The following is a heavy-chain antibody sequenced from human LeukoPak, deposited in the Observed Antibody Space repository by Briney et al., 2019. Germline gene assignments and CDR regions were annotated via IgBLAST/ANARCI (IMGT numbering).Heavy chain of an antibody. J-gene: IGHJ3*02. CDR2: IGSSTKSI. CDR1: GFAFSSYS. V-gene: IGHV3-21*01. D-gene: IGHD6-6*01. Sequence: GGSLRLSCAASGFAFSSYSMNWVRQAPGRGLEWVSSIGSSTKSIYYADSVKGRFIISRDNAENSLYLQMNSLRAEDTAVYYCAREASEAFDIWGQGTTVTVSS. CDR3: AREASEAFDI.